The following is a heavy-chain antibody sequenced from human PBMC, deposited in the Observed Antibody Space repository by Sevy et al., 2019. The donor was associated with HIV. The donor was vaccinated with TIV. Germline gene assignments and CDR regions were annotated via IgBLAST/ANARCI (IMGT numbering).Heavy chain of an antibody. Sequence: ASVKVSCKVSGYTLTELSMHWVRQAPGKGLEWMGGSDPEDGETIYAQKFQGRVTMTEDTSTDTAYMELSSLRSEDTAVYYCATLYESSMVAHKHYYFDYWGQRTLVTVSS. CDR1: GYTLTELS. D-gene: IGHD3-22*01. CDR2: SDPEDGET. J-gene: IGHJ4*02. V-gene: IGHV1-24*01. CDR3: ATLYESSMVAHKHYYFDY.